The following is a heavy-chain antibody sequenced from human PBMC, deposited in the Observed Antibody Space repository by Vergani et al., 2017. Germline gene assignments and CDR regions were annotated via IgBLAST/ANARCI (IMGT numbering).Heavy chain of an antibody. CDR3: ARGRIFGVVIISLPDAFDI. D-gene: IGHD3-3*01. Sequence: QVQLQESGPGLVKPSETLSLTCAVSGYSISSGYYWGWIRQPPGKGLEWIGSIYHSGSTYYNPSLKSRVTISVDTSKNQFSLKLSSVTAADTAVYYCARGRIFGVVIISLPDAFDIWGQGTMVTVSS. V-gene: IGHV4-38-2*01. CDR2: IYHSGST. CDR1: GYSISSGYY. J-gene: IGHJ3*02.